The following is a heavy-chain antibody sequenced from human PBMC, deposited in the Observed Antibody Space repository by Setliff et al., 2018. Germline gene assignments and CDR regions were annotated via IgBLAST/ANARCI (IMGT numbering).Heavy chain of an antibody. CDR1: GYTLSKYY. D-gene: IGHD3-3*01. J-gene: IGHJ3*02. CDR3: ARDRFYNSWSGTSITAPHDAFDI. V-gene: IGHV1-46*03. Sequence: ASVKVSCKASGYTLSKYYMHWVRQAPGQGLEWMGIINPSGGLTKYAQKFQGRVTMTSDTSTNTVYLEVSSLRSEDTAVYFCARDRFYNSWSGTSITAPHDAFDIWGQGTMVTVSS. CDR2: INPSGGLT.